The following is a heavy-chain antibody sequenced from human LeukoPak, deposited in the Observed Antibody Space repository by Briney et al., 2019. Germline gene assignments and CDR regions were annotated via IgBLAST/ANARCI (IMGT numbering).Heavy chain of an antibody. CDR2: ISYDGSNK. V-gene: IGHV3-30*19. Sequence: GGSLRLSCAASGFTFSSYGMHWVRQAPGKGLEGVAVISYDGSNKYYADSVKGRFTISRDNSKNTLYLQMNSLRAEDTAVYYCARDRRENYAGDYWGQGTLVTVSS. J-gene: IGHJ4*02. CDR3: ARDRRENYAGDY. CDR1: GFTFSSYG. D-gene: IGHD2-2*01.